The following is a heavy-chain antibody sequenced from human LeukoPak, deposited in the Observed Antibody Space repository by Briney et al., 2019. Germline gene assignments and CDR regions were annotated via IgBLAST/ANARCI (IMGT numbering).Heavy chain of an antibody. CDR2: FDPEDGET. D-gene: IGHD3-3*01. CDR3: ATSFWSGYPSNWFDP. CDR1: GYTLTELS. V-gene: IGHV1-24*01. Sequence: ASVKVSCKVSGYTLTELSMHWVRQAPGKGLEWMGGFDPEDGETIYAQKFQGRVTMTEDTSTDTAYMELGSLRSEDTAVYYCATSFWSGYPSNWFDPWGQGTLVTVSS. J-gene: IGHJ5*02.